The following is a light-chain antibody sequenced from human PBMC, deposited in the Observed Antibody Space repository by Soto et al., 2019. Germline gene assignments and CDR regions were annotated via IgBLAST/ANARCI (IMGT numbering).Light chain of an antibody. CDR1: SSDVGNYDL. V-gene: IGLV1-47*01. J-gene: IGLJ2*01. CDR3: ATWDDSLRGVL. Sequence: QSALTQPASVSGSPGQSITISCTGTSSDVGNYDLVSWYRQLPGTAPKLVIYANSQRPSGVPDRFSGSKSGTSASLAISGLRSEDEADYYCATWDDSLRGVLFGGGTKGTVL. CDR2: ANS.